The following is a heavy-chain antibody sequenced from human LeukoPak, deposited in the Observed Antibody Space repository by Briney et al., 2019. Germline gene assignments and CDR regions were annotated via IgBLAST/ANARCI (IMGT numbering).Heavy chain of an antibody. D-gene: IGHD5-24*01. J-gene: IGHJ4*02. Sequence: GGSLRLSCAASGFTVSNNYVTWVRQAPGKGLEWVSVIYSGGSTYYADSVKGRFTFSRDKYKNTLYLQMNSLRAEDTAVYYCARVGQDGLYLDYWGQGTLVTVSS. CDR2: IYSGGST. V-gene: IGHV3-66*01. CDR3: ARVGQDGLYLDY. CDR1: GFTVSNNY.